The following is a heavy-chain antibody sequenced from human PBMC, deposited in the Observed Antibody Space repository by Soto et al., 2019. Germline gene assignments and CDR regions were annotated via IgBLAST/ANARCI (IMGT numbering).Heavy chain of an antibody. CDR3: AKDITYSGGSCYAY. CDR2: IKSKPSGGTS. CDR1: GLTFTNAW. D-gene: IGHD2-15*01. V-gene: IGHV3-15*01. Sequence: EVQLVESGGGLVKPGGSLRLSCAASGLTFTNAWMSWVRQAPGKGLEWVGLIKSKPSGGTSDYAAPVKGRFTISRDDSRNTLYLQMNSLKTEDKAVYYCAKDITYSGGSCYAYWGQGALVTVSS. J-gene: IGHJ4*02.